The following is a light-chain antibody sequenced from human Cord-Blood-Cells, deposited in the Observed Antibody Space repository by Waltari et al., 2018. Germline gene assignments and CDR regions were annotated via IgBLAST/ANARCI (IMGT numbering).Light chain of an antibody. CDR2: EGS. Sequence: QSALTPPASVSGSPVQSNTIPSPGTSSDVGSSNLVSWYQQHPGKAPKLMIYEGSKRPSGVSNRFSGSKSGNTASLTISGLQAEDEADYCCCSYAGSSTWVFGGGTKRTVL. CDR1: SSDVGSSNL. J-gene: IGLJ3*02. V-gene: IGLV2-23*01. CDR3: CSYAGSSTWV.